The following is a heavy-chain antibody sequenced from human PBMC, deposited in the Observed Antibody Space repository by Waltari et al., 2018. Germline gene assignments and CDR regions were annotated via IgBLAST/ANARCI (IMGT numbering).Heavy chain of an antibody. CDR2: INPSGGST. D-gene: IGHD6-19*01. Sequence: QVQLVQSGAEVKKPGASVKVSCKASGYTFTSYYMHWVRQAPGQGLEWMGIINPSGGSTSYAQKCQGRVTMTRDTSTSTVYMELSSLRSEDTAVYYCARKAVADWYFDLWGRGTLVTVSS. V-gene: IGHV1-46*01. CDR1: GYTFTSYY. CDR3: ARKAVADWYFDL. J-gene: IGHJ2*01.